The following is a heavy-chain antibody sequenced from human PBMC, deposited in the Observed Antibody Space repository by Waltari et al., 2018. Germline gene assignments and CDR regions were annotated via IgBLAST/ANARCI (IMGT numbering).Heavy chain of an antibody. J-gene: IGHJ6*03. CDR2: IIPIFGTA. D-gene: IGHD6-6*01. V-gene: IGHV1-69*14. CDR1: GGTFSSSA. CDR3: ARGSSISDYYYMDV. Sequence: QVKLVQSGAEVKRPGSSVQVSCKALGGTFSSSALGWVRQSPGQGLEWMGGIIPIFGTASYAQKFQGRVTITADKATSTGDMERSSLRSEDTAIDYCARGSSISDYYYMDVWGKVTTFTVSS.